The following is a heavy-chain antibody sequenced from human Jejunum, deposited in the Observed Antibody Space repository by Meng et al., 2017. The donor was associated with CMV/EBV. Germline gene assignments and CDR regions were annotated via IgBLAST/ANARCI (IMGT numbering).Heavy chain of an antibody. V-gene: IGHV3-23*01. CDR2: IRHDGGT. Sequence: SCAASGFPFSNYALNWVRQAPGKGLEWVSGIRHDGGTFYAASVKGRFTISRDNSKNTLYLQMNSLRAEDTAVYYCAKATDFDYWGQGTLVTVSS. CDR1: GFPFSNYA. CDR3: AKATDFDY. D-gene: IGHD4-11*01. J-gene: IGHJ4*02.